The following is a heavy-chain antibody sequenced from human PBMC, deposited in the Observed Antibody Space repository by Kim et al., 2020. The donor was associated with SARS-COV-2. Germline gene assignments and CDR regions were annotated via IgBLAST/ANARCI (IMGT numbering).Heavy chain of an antibody. CDR3: AREAVTMVDIMYNWFDP. J-gene: IGHJ5*02. Sequence: ASVKVSCKASGYTFTSYGISWVRQAPGQGLEWMGWISAYNGNTNYAQKLQGRVTMTTDTSTSTAYMELRSLRSDDTAVYYCAREAVTMVDIMYNWFDPWGQGTLVTVSS. CDR2: ISAYNGNT. CDR1: GYTFTSYG. D-gene: IGHD3-10*01. V-gene: IGHV1-18*01.